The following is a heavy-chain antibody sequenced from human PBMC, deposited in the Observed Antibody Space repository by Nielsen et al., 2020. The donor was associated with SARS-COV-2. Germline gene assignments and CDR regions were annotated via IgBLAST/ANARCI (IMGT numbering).Heavy chain of an antibody. D-gene: IGHD6-19*01. J-gene: IGHJ4*02. CDR2: IFYSGTT. Sequence: SETLSLTCTVSGGSIISNDYVWAWFRQAPGKGLEWIGSIFYSGTTYYNPSLKSRVTISVDTSKNHFSLNLSSVTAADTAVYFCAGIHSSASIDFWGQGTLVTVSS. CDR1: GGSIISNDYV. CDR3: AGIHSSASIDF. V-gene: IGHV4-39*02.